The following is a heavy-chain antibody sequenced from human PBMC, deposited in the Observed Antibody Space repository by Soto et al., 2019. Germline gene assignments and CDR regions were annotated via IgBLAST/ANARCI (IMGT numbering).Heavy chain of an antibody. CDR2: IIPIFGTA. V-gene: IGHV1-69*01. CDR3: ARLRDGYNHTWYFDL. D-gene: IGHD5-12*01. CDR1: GGTFSSYA. Sequence: QVQLVQSGAEVKKPGSSVKVSCKASGGTFSSYAISWVRQAPGQGLEWMGGIIPIFGTANYAQKFQGRVTITADESTSSAYMELSSLRSEDTAVYYCARLRDGYNHTWYFDLWGRGTLVTVSS. J-gene: IGHJ2*01.